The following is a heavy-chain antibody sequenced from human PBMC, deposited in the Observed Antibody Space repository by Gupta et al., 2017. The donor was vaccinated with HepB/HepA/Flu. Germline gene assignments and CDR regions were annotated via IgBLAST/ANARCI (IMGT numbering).Heavy chain of an antibody. D-gene: IGHD4-17*01. CDR1: GGSFSGYY. Sequence: QVQLQQWGAGLLKPSETLSLTCAVYGGSFSGYYWSWIRQPPGKGLEWIGEINHSGSTNYNPSLKSRVTISVDTSKIQFSLKLSSVTAADTAVYYCARNYGDYVLGYYYYYGMDVWGQGTTVTVSS. CDR3: ARNYGDYVLGYYYYYGMDV. J-gene: IGHJ6*02. CDR2: INHSGST. V-gene: IGHV4-34*01.